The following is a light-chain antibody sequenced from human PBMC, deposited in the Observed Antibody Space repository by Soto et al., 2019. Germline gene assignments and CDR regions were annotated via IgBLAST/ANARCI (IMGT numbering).Light chain of an antibody. Sequence: QSVLTQPASVSGSPGQSITISCAVTSSDVGAYNYVSWYQQHPGKAPKLMIYEVSNRPSGVSNRFSGSKSGDTASLTISGLQAEDEAAYYSTSYTNSSTLGVFGTGTKVTVL. CDR1: SSDVGAYNY. CDR3: TSYTNSSTLGV. CDR2: EVS. J-gene: IGLJ1*01. V-gene: IGLV2-14*01.